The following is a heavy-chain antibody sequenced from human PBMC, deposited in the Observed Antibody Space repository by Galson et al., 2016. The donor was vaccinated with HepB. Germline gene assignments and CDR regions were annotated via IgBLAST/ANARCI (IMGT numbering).Heavy chain of an antibody. D-gene: IGHD3-22*01. CDR2: ISYDGSKK. J-gene: IGHJ4*02. CDR3: ARDGDVPSDYYDSSGRGYFDY. Sequence: SLRLSCAASGFRFSGYAMHWVRQAPGKGLEWVAVISYDGSKKYYADSVKGRFTISRDNSKNTLYLPMNSLRAEDTAVYYCARDGDVPSDYYDSSGRGYFDYWGQGTLVSVSS. V-gene: IGHV3-30*04. CDR1: GFRFSGYA.